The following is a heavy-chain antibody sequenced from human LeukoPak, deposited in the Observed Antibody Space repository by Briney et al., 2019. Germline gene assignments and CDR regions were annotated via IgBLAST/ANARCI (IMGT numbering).Heavy chain of an antibody. J-gene: IGHJ4*02. V-gene: IGHV4-59*08. CDR1: GAFIRSDY. CDR2: IYNTGST. Sequence: SETLSLTCIVSGAFIRSDYWTWIRQPPGKGLEWIGSIYNTGSTNCNPSLKSRVTISIDTSNNKFSLRLSSVTAADTAVYYCARLRYGGNSGYWGQGTLVTVFS. D-gene: IGHD4-23*01. CDR3: ARLRYGGNSGY.